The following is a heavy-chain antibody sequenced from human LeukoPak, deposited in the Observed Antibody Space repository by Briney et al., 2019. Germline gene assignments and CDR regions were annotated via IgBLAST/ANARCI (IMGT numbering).Heavy chain of an antibody. J-gene: IGHJ4*02. V-gene: IGHV3-21*01. Sequence: MSGGSLRLSCAASGFTFSSYSMNWVRRAPGKGLEWVSSISASSTYIYYADSVKGRFTISRDNAKNSLYLQMNSLRAEDTALYYCARLPWGLTATQHYFDYWGQGTLVTVSS. CDR1: GFTFSSYS. D-gene: IGHD2-15*01. CDR2: ISASSTYI. CDR3: ARLPWGLTATQHYFDY.